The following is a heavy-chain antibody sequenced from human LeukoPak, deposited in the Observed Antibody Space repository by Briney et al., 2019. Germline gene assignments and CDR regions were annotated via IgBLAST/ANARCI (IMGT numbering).Heavy chain of an antibody. Sequence: PGGSLRLSCAASGFTFSSYGMHWVRQAPGKGLEWVAFIRYDGSNKYYADSVKGRFTISRDNSKNTLYLQMNSLRAEDTAVYYCAKVDLVVPAATWHYDSSGPSRDAFDIWGQGTMVTVSS. D-gene: IGHD2-2*01. CDR1: GFTFSSYG. V-gene: IGHV3-30*02. J-gene: IGHJ3*02. CDR3: AKVDLVVPAATWHYDSSGPSRDAFDI. CDR2: IRYDGSNK.